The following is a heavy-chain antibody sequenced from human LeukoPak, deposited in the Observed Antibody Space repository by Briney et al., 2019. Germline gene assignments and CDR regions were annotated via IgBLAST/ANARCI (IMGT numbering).Heavy chain of an antibody. D-gene: IGHD3-16*01. J-gene: IGHJ4*02. CDR2: ISWNSGSI. CDR3: EKDISHRKKPGLGY. Sequence: GGSLRLSCAASGFTFDDYAMHWVRQAPGKGLEWVSGISWNSGSIGYADSAKGRFTISRDNAKNSLYLQMNSLRAEDTALYYCEKDISHRKKPGLGYWGQGTLVTVSS. CDR1: GFTFDDYA. V-gene: IGHV3-9*01.